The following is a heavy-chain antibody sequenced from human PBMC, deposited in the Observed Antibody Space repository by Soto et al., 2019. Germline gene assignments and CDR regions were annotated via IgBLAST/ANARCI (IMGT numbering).Heavy chain of an antibody. CDR1: GGSISSTNW. V-gene: IGHV4-4*02. CDR3: SRETYGDYVGYFDL. Sequence: SETLSLTCYVSGGSISSTNWWTWVRQPPGKGLEWIGEIYHTGNTNYNPSVRSRVTISVDKSNNEFSLNLRAVTAADTAVYYCSRETYGDYVGYFDLWGQGIQVTVSS. J-gene: IGHJ4*02. CDR2: IYHTGNT. D-gene: IGHD4-17*01.